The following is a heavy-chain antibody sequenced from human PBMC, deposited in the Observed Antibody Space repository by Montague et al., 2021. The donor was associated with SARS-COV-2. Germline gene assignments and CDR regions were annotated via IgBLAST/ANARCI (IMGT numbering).Heavy chain of an antibody. Sequence: SLRLSCAASGFPFSSYSMNWVRQAPGKGLEWVSSISSSSSYIYYADSVKGRFTVSRDNAKNSLYLQMNSLRAEDTAVYYCARDDYGEVLYYYYMDVWGKGTTVTVSS. CDR3: ARDDYGEVLYYYYMDV. CDR1: GFPFSSYS. J-gene: IGHJ6*03. CDR2: ISSSSSYI. V-gene: IGHV3-21*01. D-gene: IGHD4-17*01.